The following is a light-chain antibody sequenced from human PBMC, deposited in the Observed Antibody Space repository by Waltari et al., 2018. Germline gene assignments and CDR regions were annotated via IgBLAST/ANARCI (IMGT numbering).Light chain of an antibody. CDR3: QQYFVTPFT. V-gene: IGKV4-1*01. CDR2: WAS. CDR1: QSIMYSSNNQNF. Sequence: DIVMTQSPDPLAVSLGERATINCKSSQSIMYSSNNQNFLAWYQKKPGHPPKLLIYWASTRQSGVPDRFTGSWSGTDFTLTISSLQDEDVAVYYCQQYFVTPFTFGPGTRVEIK. J-gene: IGKJ3*01.